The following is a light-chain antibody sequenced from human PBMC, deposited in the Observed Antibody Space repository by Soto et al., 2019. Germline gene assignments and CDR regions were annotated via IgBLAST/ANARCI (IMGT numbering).Light chain of an antibody. J-gene: IGLJ2*01. CDR2: GNS. Sequence: QSVLTQPPSVSGAPGQRVTISCTGSSSNIGAGYDVHWYQHLPGTDPKLLVYGNSNRPSRVPDRFSGSKSGTSASLAITGLQAEYEADYYCRSYDSSLSGYVVFGGGTKLTVL. CDR1: SSNIGAGYD. CDR3: RSYDSSLSGYVV. V-gene: IGLV1-40*01.